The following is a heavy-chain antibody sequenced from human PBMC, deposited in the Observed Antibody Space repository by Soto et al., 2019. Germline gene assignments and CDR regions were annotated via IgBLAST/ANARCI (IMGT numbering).Heavy chain of an antibody. J-gene: IGHJ6*02. V-gene: IGHV1-69*01. CDR3: ARQAETSALYYYGMDV. CDR2: IIPIFGTA. CDR1: GGTFSSYA. D-gene: IGHD6-19*01. Sequence: QVQLVQSGAEVKKPGSSVKFSCKASGGTFSSYAISWVRQAPGQGLEWMGGIIPIFGTANYAQKFQGRVTITADESTSTAYMERSSLRSEDTAVYYCARQAETSALYYYGMDVWGQGTTVTVSS.